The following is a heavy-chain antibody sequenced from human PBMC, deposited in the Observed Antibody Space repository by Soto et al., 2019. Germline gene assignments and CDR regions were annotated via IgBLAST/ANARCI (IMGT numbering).Heavy chain of an antibody. D-gene: IGHD3-3*01. CDR1: GFTFSSYW. Sequence: GGSLRLSCAASGFTFSSYWMHWVRQAPGKGLVWVSRINSDGSSTSYADSVKGRFTISRDNAKNTLYLQMNSLRAEDTAVYYCARDHEYYDFWSGYSGGPPRYYYYGMDVWGQGTTVTVSS. J-gene: IGHJ6*02. CDR3: ARDHEYYDFWSGYSGGPPRYYYYGMDV. V-gene: IGHV3-74*01. CDR2: INSDGSST.